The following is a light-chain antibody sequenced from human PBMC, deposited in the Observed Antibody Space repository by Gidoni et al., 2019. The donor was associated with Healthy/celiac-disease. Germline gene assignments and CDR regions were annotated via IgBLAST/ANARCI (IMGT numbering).Light chain of an antibody. CDR2: AAS. Sequence: DIQMTQSPSSLSASVGDRVTITCRASQSISSYFNWYQQKPGKAPKLLIYAASSLRSGVPSRFSGSGSGTDFTLTIGSLQPEDFASYYCQQTYGTPRTFGQGTKVEIK. V-gene: IGKV1-39*01. J-gene: IGKJ1*01. CDR3: QQTYGTPRT. CDR1: QSISSY.